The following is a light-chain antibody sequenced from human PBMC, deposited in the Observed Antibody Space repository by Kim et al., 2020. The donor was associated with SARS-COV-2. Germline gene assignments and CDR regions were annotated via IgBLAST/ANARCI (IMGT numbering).Light chain of an antibody. CDR3: QQCDSVPLT. CDR1: QDIRNY. J-gene: IGKJ4*01. V-gene: IGKV1-33*01. Sequence: DIQMTQSPSSLSASVGDRVTITCQASQDIRNYLNWYQQKPGKAPKLLIYDASNLQTGVPSRFSGSGSGTDFTLTIRSLQPEDIATYYCQQCDSVPLTFGGGTKVDIK. CDR2: DAS.